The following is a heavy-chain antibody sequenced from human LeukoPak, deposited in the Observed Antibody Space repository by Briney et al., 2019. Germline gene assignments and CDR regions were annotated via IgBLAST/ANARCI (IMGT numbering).Heavy chain of an antibody. J-gene: IGHJ6*02. D-gene: IGHD5-18*01. CDR2: INHSGST. CDR3: ARGAGYSYGKKINYYYYGMDV. CDR1: GGSFSGYY. V-gene: IGHV4-34*01. Sequence: SETLSLTRAVYGGSFSGYYWSWIRQPPGKGLEWIGEINHSGSTNYNPSLKSRVTISVDTSKNQFSLKLSSVTAADTAVYYCARGAGYSYGKKINYYYYGMDVWGQGTTVTVSS.